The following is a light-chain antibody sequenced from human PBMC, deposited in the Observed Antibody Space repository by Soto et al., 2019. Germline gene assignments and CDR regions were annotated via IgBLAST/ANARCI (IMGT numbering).Light chain of an antibody. V-gene: IGLV2-23*01. CDR3: CSYAGSSTLV. CDR1: SSDVGSSNL. CDR2: EGS. J-gene: IGLJ2*01. Sequence: QYALTQPAAVSGSPGQSITISCTGTSSDVGSSNLVSWYQQHPGKAPKLMIYEGSKRPSGVSNRFSGSKSGNTASLTISWLQAEDEADYYCCSYAGSSTLVFGGGTKLTVL.